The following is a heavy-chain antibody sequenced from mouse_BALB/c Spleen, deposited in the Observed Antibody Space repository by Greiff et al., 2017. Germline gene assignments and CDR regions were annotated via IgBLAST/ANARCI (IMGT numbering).Heavy chain of an antibody. V-gene: IGHV1S135*01. CDR1: GYSFTSYY. Sequence: EVQLQQSGPELMKPGASVKISCKASGYSFTSYYMHWVKQSHGKSLEWIGYIDPFNGGTSYNQKFKGKATLTVDKSSSTAYMHLSSLTSEDSAVYYCAREWGGTDWYFDVWGAGTTVTVSS. CDR2: IDPFNGGT. D-gene: IGHD1-3*01. CDR3: AREWGGTDWYFDV. J-gene: IGHJ1*01.